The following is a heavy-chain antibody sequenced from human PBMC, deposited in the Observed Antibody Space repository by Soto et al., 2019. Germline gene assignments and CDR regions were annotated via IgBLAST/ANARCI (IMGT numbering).Heavy chain of an antibody. CDR1: GGSISSYY. CDR3: ARRDVAARVYYFDY. Sequence: SETLSLTCTVSGGSISSYYWSWIRQPPGKGLEWIGYIYYRGSTNYNPSLKSRVTISVDTSKNQFSLKLSSVTAADTAVYYCARRDVAARVYYFDYWGQGTLVTVSS. V-gene: IGHV4-59*01. D-gene: IGHD6-6*01. CDR2: IYYRGST. J-gene: IGHJ4*02.